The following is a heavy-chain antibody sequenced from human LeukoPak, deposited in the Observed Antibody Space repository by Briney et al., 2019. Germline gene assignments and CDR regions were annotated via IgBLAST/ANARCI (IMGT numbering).Heavy chain of an antibody. V-gene: IGHV3-23*01. J-gene: IGHJ4*02. CDR1: GFTYSSYA. CDR2: ISSSGGST. D-gene: IGHD7-27*01. Sequence: GGPLRLSCAASGFTYSSYAMSWVRQAPGKGLEWVSAISSSGGSTYYADSVKGRFTISRDNSKNTLFLQMNNLRAEDTAVYYCAKGESNWDYYFDYWGQGTLVTVSS. CDR3: AKGESNWDYYFDY.